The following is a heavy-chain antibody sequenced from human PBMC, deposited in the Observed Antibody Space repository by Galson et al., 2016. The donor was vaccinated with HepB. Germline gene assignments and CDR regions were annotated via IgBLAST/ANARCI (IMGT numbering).Heavy chain of an antibody. V-gene: IGHV3-33*08. CDR2: MWYDGSNK. CDR1: GFTFSSYS. CDR3: ARADSVFDY. Sequence: SLRLSCAASGFTFSSYSMNWVRQAPGKGLEWVACMWYDGSNKYYANSVKGRFTISRDNSKNTLYLQMNSLRAEDTAVYYCARADSVFDYWGQGTLVTVSS. D-gene: IGHD2-15*01. J-gene: IGHJ4*02.